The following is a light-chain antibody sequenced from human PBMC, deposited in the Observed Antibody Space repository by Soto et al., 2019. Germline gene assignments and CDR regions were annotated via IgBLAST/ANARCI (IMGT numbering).Light chain of an antibody. CDR3: QQYGSSPST. CDR1: QSVSSSY. V-gene: IGKV3-20*01. J-gene: IGKJ1*01. Sequence: EIVLTQSPGTLSLSPGERATLSCRASQSVSSSYLAWYQQKPGQAPRLLIYGASSRATGIPDRFSGSGSVTNFTLTISSLEPEDFAVYYCQQYGSSPSTFGQGTKVEIK. CDR2: GAS.